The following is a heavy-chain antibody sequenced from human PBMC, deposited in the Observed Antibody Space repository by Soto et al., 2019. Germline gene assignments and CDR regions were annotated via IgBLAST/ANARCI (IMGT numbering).Heavy chain of an antibody. Sequence: SVKVSCKASGGTFSSYAISWVRQAPGQGLEWMRGIIPIFGTANYAQKFQGRVTITADESTSTAYMELSSLRSEDTAVYYCARDKNRDSSGSHDAFDIWGQGTMVTVS. D-gene: IGHD6-19*01. CDR3: ARDKNRDSSGSHDAFDI. CDR2: IIPIFGTA. J-gene: IGHJ3*02. V-gene: IGHV1-69*13. CDR1: GGTFSSYA.